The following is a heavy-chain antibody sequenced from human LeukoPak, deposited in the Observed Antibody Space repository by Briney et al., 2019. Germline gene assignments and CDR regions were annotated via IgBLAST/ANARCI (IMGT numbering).Heavy chain of an antibody. V-gene: IGHV4-34*01. J-gene: IGHJ4*02. CDR2: SNHSGST. D-gene: IGHD1-26*01. Sequence: SETPSRNCAVYGVTFSGYYWIRIPQPPGHGLERMRESNHSGSTTYNPYLRSSVTISVDTSKNQFSLKLSSVTAADTSVYCCASIPRRWSYCTTDYWGQGTLVTVSS. CDR3: ASIPRRWSYCTTDY. CDR1: GVTFSGYY.